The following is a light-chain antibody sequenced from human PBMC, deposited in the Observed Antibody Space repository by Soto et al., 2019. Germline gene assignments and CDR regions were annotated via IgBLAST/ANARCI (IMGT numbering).Light chain of an antibody. J-gene: IGKJ1*01. V-gene: IGKV1-39*01. CDR3: QQSYSNPTWT. CDR2: DSS. CDR1: QSISTY. Sequence: DIQLTQSPSSLSASVGDRITITCRASQSISTYLNWYQQKPGEAPTLLVYDSSTLQSGVPSRFSGSGFGAEFTLTVSSLQPEDFATYYCQQSYSNPTWTFGQGTKGGYQ.